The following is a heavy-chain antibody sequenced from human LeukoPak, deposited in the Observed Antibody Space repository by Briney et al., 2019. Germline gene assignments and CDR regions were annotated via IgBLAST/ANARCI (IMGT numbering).Heavy chain of an antibody. Sequence: TSETLSLTCTVSGGSISSYYWSWIRQPPGKGLKWIGYIYYSGSTSYSPSLRSRLTISVDTPKNQFSLKLSSVTAADTAVYYCARQTGAYYYYMDVWGKGTTVTVSS. CDR1: GGSISSYY. J-gene: IGHJ6*03. V-gene: IGHV4-59*08. D-gene: IGHD7-27*01. CDR3: ARQTGAYYYYMDV. CDR2: IYYSGST.